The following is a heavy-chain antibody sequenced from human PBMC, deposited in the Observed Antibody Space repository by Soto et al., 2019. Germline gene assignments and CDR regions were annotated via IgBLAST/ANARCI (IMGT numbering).Heavy chain of an antibody. J-gene: IGHJ3*02. D-gene: IGHD1-1*01. CDR3: AHAENWNDAAFDI. V-gene: IGHV3-30*03. CDR1: GFTFSSYG. Sequence: GGSLRLSCAASGFTFSSYGMHWVRQAPGKGLEWVEVISYDGSNKYYADSVKGRFTISRDNSKNTLYLQMNSLRAEDTAVYYCAHAENWNDAAFDIWGQGTMVTVSS. CDR2: ISYDGSNK.